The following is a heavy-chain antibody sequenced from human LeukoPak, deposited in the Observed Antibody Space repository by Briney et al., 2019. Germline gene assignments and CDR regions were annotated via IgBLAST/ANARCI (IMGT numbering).Heavy chain of an antibody. V-gene: IGHV3-21*04. J-gene: IGHJ5*02. D-gene: IGHD3-10*01. CDR2: ISSSSTYI. CDR3: ARDRGVYGSGSYLSVSWFDP. CDR1: GFTFSSYS. Sequence: GGSLRLSCAASGFTFSSYSMHWVRQAPGKGLEWGSCISSSSTYIYYADSIKGRFTISRDNAKKSLYLQMNSLTAEDTAVYYCARDRGVYGSGSYLSVSWFDPWGQGALVTVSS.